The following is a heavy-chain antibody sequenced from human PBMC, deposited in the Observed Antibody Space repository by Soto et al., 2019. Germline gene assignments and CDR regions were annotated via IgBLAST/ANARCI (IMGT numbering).Heavy chain of an antibody. CDR2: ISSSSSYI. CDR1: GFTFSSYS. D-gene: IGHD6-6*01. CDR3: ARERARAELVDPFDY. J-gene: IGHJ4*02. V-gene: IGHV3-21*01. Sequence: GGSLRLSCAASGFTFSSYSMNWVRQAPGKGLEWVSSISSSSSYIYYADSVKGRFTISRDNAKNSLYLQMNSLRAEDTAVYYCARERARAELVDPFDYWGQGTLVTVSS.